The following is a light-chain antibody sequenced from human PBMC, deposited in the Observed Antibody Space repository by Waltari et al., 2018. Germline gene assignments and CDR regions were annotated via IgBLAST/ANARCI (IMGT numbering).Light chain of an antibody. V-gene: IGKV1-9*01. CDR3: QQLNSYPLFT. J-gene: IGKJ3*01. CDR1: QGISSY. CDR2: AAS. Sequence: IQLTQSPSSLSASVGDRVTITCRASQGISSYLAWYQQKPGKAPKLLIYAASTLQSGGPSRFSGSGSGTDFTLTIRSLQPEDFATYYCQQLNSYPLFTFGPGTIVDIK.